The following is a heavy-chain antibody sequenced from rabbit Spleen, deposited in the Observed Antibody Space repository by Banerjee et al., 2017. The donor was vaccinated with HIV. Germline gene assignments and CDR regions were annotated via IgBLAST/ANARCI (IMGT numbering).Heavy chain of an antibody. Sequence: QERLVDSGGGLVKPEGSLQLSCTASGFSFSNKAVMCWLRQAPGKGLEWITCINAITGKAVCANWAKGRFTFSKTSATTVTLQMTSLTAADSATYFCAKDLTGVFGWNFGWWGQGTLVTVS. D-gene: IGHD4-1*01. V-gene: IGHV1S45*01. CDR1: GFSFSNKAV. CDR2: INAITGKA. J-gene: IGHJ3*01. CDR3: AKDLTGVFGWNFGW.